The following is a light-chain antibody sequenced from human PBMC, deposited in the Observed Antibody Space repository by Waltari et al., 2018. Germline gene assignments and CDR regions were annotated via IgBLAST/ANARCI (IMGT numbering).Light chain of an antibody. J-gene: IGLJ2*01. CDR3: TSYTGSDNSKV. CDR1: NNDVGASNS. V-gene: IGLV2-8*01. CDR2: EVS. Sequence: QSALTQPPSASGSPGQSVTISCTGTNNDVGASNSVSWYQRHPGQAPKVMIYEVSKRPSGVPDRFSGYKSGNTASLTVSGLQAEDEADYYCTSYTGSDNSKVFGGGTKLTVL.